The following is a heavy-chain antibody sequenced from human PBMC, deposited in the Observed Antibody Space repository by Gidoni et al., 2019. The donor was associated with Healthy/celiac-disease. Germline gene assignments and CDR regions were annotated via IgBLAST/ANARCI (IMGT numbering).Heavy chain of an antibody. Sequence: EVQLLESGGGLVQPGGSLRLSCAASGFTFSRYAMSWVRQAPGKGLEWVSAISGSGGSTYYADSVKGRFTISRDNSKNTLYLQMNSLRAEDTAVYYCAKDYNTYYDFWSGFTVDYWGQGTLVTVSS. CDR2: ISGSGGST. CDR3: AKDYNTYYDFWSGFTVDY. J-gene: IGHJ4*02. V-gene: IGHV3-23*01. CDR1: GFTFSRYA. D-gene: IGHD3-3*01.